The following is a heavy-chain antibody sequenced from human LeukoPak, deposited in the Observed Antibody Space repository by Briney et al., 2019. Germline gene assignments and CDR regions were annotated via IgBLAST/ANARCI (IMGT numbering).Heavy chain of an antibody. CDR3: ARGPSVLGAIDN. Sequence: PGGSLRLSCAASGFTFSSYGMHWVRQAPGKGLEWVAVISYDGSNKYYADSVKGRFTISRDNAKDTLYLQMDSLRAEDTAIYYCARGPSVLGAIDNWGQGTLVAVSS. D-gene: IGHD3-10*01. J-gene: IGHJ4*02. CDR1: GFTFSSYG. V-gene: IGHV3-30*03. CDR2: ISYDGSNK.